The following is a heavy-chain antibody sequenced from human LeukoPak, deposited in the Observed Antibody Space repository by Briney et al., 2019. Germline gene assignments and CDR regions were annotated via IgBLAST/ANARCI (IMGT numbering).Heavy chain of an antibody. J-gene: IGHJ5*02. Sequence: RASVKVSCKASGYTFTSYDINWVRQATGQGLEWMGWMNPNSGNTGYAQKFQGRVTITRNTSISTAYMELSSLRSEDTAVYYCARGHPSTTRFLEWSGWFDPWGQGTLVTVSS. V-gene: IGHV1-8*03. CDR1: GYTFTSYD. D-gene: IGHD3-3*01. CDR2: MNPNSGNT. CDR3: ARGHPSTTRFLEWSGWFDP.